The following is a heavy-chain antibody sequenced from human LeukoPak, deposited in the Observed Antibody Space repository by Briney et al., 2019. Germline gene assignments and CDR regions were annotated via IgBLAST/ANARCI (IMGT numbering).Heavy chain of an antibody. CDR2: ISAYNGNT. CDR1: GGTFSSYA. Sequence: ASVKVSCKASGGTFSSYAISWVRQAPGQGLEWMGWISAYNGNTNYAQELQGRVTMTTDTSTSTAYMELRSLRSDDTAVYYCARGRGRLRYFDWLSSDAFDIWGQGTMVTVSS. J-gene: IGHJ3*02. CDR3: ARGRGRLRYFDWLSSDAFDI. V-gene: IGHV1-18*01. D-gene: IGHD3-9*01.